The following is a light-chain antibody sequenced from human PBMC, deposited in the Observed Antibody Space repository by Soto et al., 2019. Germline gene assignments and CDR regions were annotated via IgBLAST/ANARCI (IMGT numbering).Light chain of an antibody. CDR1: QTIVGW. CDR3: QQYDSYPYT. J-gene: IGKJ2*01. Sequence: DIQMTQFPSTLSASVGDRVTITCRASQTIVGWVAWFQQKPGRAPKLLIFAASALETGVPSRFSGGGSGTEFTLSITSLQPDDFATYYCQQYDSYPYTFGQGTKLEMK. CDR2: AAS. V-gene: IGKV1-5*03.